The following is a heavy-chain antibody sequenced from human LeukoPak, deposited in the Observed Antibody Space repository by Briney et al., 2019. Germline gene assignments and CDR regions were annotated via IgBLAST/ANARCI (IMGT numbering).Heavy chain of an antibody. Sequence: PGGSQRLSCAASGFTFSSYNMNWVRQAPGKGLEWVSSISSSSSYIYYADSVKGRFTISRDNAKNSLYLQMNSLRAEDTAVYYCALLRGANSHFDYWGQGTLVTVSS. J-gene: IGHJ4*02. V-gene: IGHV3-21*01. CDR2: ISSSSSYI. CDR3: ALLRGANSHFDY. D-gene: IGHD4/OR15-4a*01. CDR1: GFTFSSYN.